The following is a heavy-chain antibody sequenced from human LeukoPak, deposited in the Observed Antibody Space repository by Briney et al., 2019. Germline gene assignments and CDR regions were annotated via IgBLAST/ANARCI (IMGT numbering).Heavy chain of an antibody. J-gene: IGHJ4*02. CDR3: AREDGDGYNPDY. CDR1: GFTFSSYW. Sequence: GGSLRLSCAASGFTFSSYWMHWVRQAPGRGLEWVSYISSSGSTIYYADSVKGRFTISRDNAKNSLYLQMNSLRAEDTAVYYCAREDGDGYNPDYWGQGTLVTVSS. V-gene: IGHV3-48*04. D-gene: IGHD5-24*01. CDR2: ISSSGSTI.